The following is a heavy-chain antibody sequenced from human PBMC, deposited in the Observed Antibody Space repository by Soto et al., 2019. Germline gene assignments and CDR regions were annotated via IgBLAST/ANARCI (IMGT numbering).Heavy chain of an antibody. V-gene: IGHV1-18*01. J-gene: IGHJ6*02. Sequence: QVQVVQSGDEVKKPGASVKVSCKASGYTFTNYGFSWVRQAPGQGLEWMGWISGYNGNTKYAEKFQGRVTMTTDTSTSTAHMELRSLRSDDTAVYYCAGEGQGPYYYYGMDVWGQGTAVTVSS. CDR3: AGEGQGPYYYYGMDV. CDR1: GYTFTNYG. CDR2: ISGYNGNT.